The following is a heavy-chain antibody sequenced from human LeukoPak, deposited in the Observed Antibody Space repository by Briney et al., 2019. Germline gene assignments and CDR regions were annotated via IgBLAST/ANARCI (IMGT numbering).Heavy chain of an antibody. D-gene: IGHD4-17*01. Sequence: GGSLRLSCAASGFTFSSYGMHWVRQAPGKGLEWVAVIWYDGSNKYYADSVKGRFTISRDNSKNTLYLQMNSLRAEDTAVYYCARDQPFYGDYGMDVWGQGTTVTVSS. CDR3: ARDQPFYGDYGMDV. CDR2: IWYDGSNK. CDR1: GFTFSSYG. J-gene: IGHJ6*02. V-gene: IGHV3-33*01.